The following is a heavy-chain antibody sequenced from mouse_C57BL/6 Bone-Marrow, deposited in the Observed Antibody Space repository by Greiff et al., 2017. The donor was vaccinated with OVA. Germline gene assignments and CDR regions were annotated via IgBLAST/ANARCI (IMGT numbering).Heavy chain of an antibody. CDR2: IYPRSGNT. Sequence: QVQLQQSGAELARPGASVKLSCKASGYTFTSYGISWVKQRTGQGLEWIGEIYPRSGNTYYNEKFKGKATLTADKSSSTAYMELRSLTSEDSAVYVCARRPYYGSSYDAMDYWGQGTSVTVSS. D-gene: IGHD1-1*01. CDR1: GYTFTSYG. J-gene: IGHJ4*01. V-gene: IGHV1-81*01. CDR3: ARRPYYGSSYDAMDY.